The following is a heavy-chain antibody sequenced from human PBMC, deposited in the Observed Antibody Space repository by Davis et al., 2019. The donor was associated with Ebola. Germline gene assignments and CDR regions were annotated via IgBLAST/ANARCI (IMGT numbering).Heavy chain of an antibody. D-gene: IGHD6-25*01. CDR3: TYTYSSGEDV. CDR1: GSTFSGSA. Sequence: GESLKISCAASGSTFSGSAMHWVRQASGKGLEWVGRIRSKTNSYATAYAASVKGRFTISRDDSKNTAYLQMNSLKTEDTAVYYCTYTYSSGEDVWGQGTTVTVSS. V-gene: IGHV3-73*01. CDR2: IRSKTNSYAT. J-gene: IGHJ6*02.